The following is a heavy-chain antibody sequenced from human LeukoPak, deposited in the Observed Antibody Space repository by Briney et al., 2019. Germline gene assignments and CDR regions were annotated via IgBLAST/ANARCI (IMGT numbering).Heavy chain of an antibody. D-gene: IGHD2-2*01. V-gene: IGHV3-7*05. Sequence: GGSLRLSCAASGFTFSSYWMTWVRQAPGKGLEWVANIKQDGSEKYYVDSLKGRFTTSRDNAKNSLYLQMNSLRAEDTAMCYWARYCASCHGFDSWGQGTLVTVSS. CDR1: GFTFSSYW. CDR3: ARYCASCHGFDS. CDR2: IKQDGSEK. J-gene: IGHJ4*02.